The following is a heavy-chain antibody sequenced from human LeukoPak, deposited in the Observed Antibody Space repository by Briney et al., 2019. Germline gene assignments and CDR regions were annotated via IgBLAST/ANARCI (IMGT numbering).Heavy chain of an antibody. CDR2: IYTSGST. V-gene: IGHV4-59*10. CDR1: GGSFSGYY. D-gene: IGHD4-17*01. J-gene: IGHJ4*02. Sequence: SETLSLTCAVYGGSFSGYYWSWIRQPPGKGLEWIGRIYTSGSTNYNPSLKSRVTMSVDTSKNQFSLKLSSVTAADTAVYYCARGFYDYGDYRGFDYWGQGTLVTVSS. CDR3: ARGFYDYGDYRGFDY.